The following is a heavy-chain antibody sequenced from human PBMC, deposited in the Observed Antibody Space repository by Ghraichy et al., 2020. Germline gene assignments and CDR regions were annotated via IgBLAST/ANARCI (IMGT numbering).Heavy chain of an antibody. V-gene: IGHV3-11*01. J-gene: IGHJ4*02. CDR1: GFTFSDYY. D-gene: IGHD5-18*01. CDR3: ARDYRPTAMGRGFDY. CDR2: ISSSGSTI. Sequence: GESLNISCAASGFTFSDYYMSWIRQAPGKGLEWVSYISSSGSTIYYADSVKGRFTISRDNAKNSLYLQMNSLRAEDTAVYYCARDYRPTAMGRGFDYWGQGTLVTVSS.